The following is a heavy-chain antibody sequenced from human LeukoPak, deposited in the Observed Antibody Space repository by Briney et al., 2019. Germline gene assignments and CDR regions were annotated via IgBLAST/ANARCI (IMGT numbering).Heavy chain of an antibody. CDR1: GFTFSSYG. CDR2: IWYDGSNK. J-gene: IGHJ3*02. D-gene: IGHD3-22*01. V-gene: IGHV3-33*06. CDR3: AKAEAGLLGDFDI. Sequence: GGSLRLSCAASGFTFSSYGMHWVRQAPGKGLEWVAVIWYDGSNKYYADSVKGRFIISRDNSKNTLYLQMNSLRAEDTAVYYCAKAEAGLLGDFDIWGQGTMVTVSS.